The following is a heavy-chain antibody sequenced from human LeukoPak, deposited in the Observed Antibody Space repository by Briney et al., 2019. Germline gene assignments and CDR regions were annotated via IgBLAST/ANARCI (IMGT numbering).Heavy chain of an antibody. CDR1: GGSITNFY. J-gene: IGHJ3*02. D-gene: IGHD2-15*01. Sequence: SETLSLTCTVSGGSITNFYGGWIRQSTGKGLELIGYIYYSGTTNYSPSLKRRVSISVDTSKKQFSLKLSSVTAADTAVYYCARSPGGGFDIWGQGTMVTVSS. CDR2: IYYSGTT. V-gene: IGHV4-59*01. CDR3: ARSPGGGFDI.